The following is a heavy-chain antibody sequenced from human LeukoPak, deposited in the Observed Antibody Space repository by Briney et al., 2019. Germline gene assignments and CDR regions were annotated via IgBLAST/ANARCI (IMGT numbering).Heavy chain of an antibody. J-gene: IGHJ4*03. Sequence: GASVKVSCKASGYTFTSYGISWVRQAPGQGLEWMGWISGYNGNTNYAQKLQGRVTMTTDTSTSTAYTELRSLRSDDTAVYYCARASRAIFTGYARDYGGQGPPVTVYS. D-gene: IGHD3-9*01. V-gene: IGHV1-18*01. CDR3: ARASRAIFTGYARDY. CDR2: ISGYNGNT. CDR1: GYTFTSYG.